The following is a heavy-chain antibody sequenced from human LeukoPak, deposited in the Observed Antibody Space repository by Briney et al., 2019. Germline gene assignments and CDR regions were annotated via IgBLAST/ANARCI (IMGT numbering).Heavy chain of an antibody. CDR2: IYYSGST. CDR1: GGSISSGGYS. J-gene: IGHJ3*02. D-gene: IGHD3-10*01. Sequence: KASETLSLTCAVSGGSISSGGYSWSWIRQPPGKGLEWIGYIYYSGSTYYNPSLKSLVTISVDTSKNQFYLTLSSMTAADAAVYYCARGVPDYNVEIWGQGTMVTVSS. V-gene: IGHV4-30-4*07. CDR3: ARGVPDYNVEI.